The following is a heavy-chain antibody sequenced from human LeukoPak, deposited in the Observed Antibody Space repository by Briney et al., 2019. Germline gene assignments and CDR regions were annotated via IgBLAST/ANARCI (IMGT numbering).Heavy chain of an antibody. CDR2: IYYGGST. CDR1: GGSISSYY. Sequence: PSETLSLTCTVSGGSISSYYWSWLRQPPGKGLEWIGYIYYGGSTNYNPSLKRRVTISVDTSKNQFPLKLSSVTAADTAVYYCARVFDFWSGYSWFDPWGQGTLVTVSS. V-gene: IGHV4-59*01. J-gene: IGHJ5*02. CDR3: ARVFDFWSGYSWFDP. D-gene: IGHD3-3*01.